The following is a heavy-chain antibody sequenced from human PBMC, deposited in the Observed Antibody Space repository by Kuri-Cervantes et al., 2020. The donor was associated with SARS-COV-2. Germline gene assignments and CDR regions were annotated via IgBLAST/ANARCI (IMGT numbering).Heavy chain of an antibody. CDR2: VRGKANNYAT. V-gene: IGHV3-73*01. CDR1: GFTFSSYA. Sequence: ETLSLTCAASGFTFSSYAMHRVRQGSGKGLEWVGRVRGKANNYATAYAASVKGRFTISRDDSKNMAYLQMNSLKTEDTAVYYCTTLIDYWGQGALVTVSS. CDR3: TTLIDY. J-gene: IGHJ4*02.